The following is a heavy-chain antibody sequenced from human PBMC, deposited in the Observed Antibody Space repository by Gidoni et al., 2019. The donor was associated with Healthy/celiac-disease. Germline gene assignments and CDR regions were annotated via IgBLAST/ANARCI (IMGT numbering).Heavy chain of an antibody. CDR2: IYYSGST. CDR1: GGSISSYY. CDR3: ARSSKTVNFDTIYGDYYSYAGYFDY. D-gene: IGHD2-21*02. J-gene: IGHJ4*02. V-gene: IGHV4-59*01. Sequence: QVQLQESGPGLVKPSETLSLTCTVSGGSISSYYWSWIRPPPGKGLEWIGYIYYSGSTNYNPSLKSRVTISVDTSKNQFSLKLSSVTAADTAVYYCARSSKTVNFDTIYGDYYSYAGYFDYWGQGTLVTVSS.